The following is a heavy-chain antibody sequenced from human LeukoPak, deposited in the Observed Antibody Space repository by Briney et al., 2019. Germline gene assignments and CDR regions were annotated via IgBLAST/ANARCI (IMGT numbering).Heavy chain of an antibody. CDR1: GGSFSGYY. CDR2: INHSGST. D-gene: IGHD3-9*01. CDR3: ASSELRYFDWHHYYFDY. V-gene: IGHV4-34*01. Sequence: SETLSLTCAVYGGSFSGYYWSWIRQPPGKGLEWIGEINHSGSTNYNPSLKSRVTISVDTSKNQFSLKLSSVTAADTAVYYCASSELRYFDWHHYYFDYWGQGTLVTVSS. J-gene: IGHJ4*02.